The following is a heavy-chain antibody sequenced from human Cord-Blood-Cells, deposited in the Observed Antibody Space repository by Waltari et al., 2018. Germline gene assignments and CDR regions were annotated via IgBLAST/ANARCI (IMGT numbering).Heavy chain of an antibody. J-gene: IGHJ4*02. CDR2: INHSGNT. D-gene: IGHD3-9*01. CDR1: GGSFSGYS. CDR3: ARVLTMSPEDY. V-gene: IGHV4-34*01. Sequence: QVQLQQRGAGLLKPSETLSLTCAVYGGSFSGYSWSWIRQPPGKGLEWIGEINHSGNTNYNPSLKSRVTISVDTSKNQFSLKLSSVTAADTAVYYCARVLTMSPEDYWGQGTLVTVSS.